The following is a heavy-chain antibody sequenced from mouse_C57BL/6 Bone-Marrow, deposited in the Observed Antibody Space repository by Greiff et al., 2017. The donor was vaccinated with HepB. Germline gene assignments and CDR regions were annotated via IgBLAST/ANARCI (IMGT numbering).Heavy chain of an antibody. CDR1: GYTFTSYW. CDR2: IDPSDSYT. V-gene: IGHV1-59*01. CDR3: ARRGTTVVATDY. D-gene: IGHD1-1*01. J-gene: IGHJ2*01. Sequence: QVQLQQSGAELVRPGTSVKLSCKASGYTFTSYWMHWVKQRPGQGLEWIGVIDPSDSYTNYNQKFKGKATLTVDTSSSTAYMQLSSLTSEDSAVYYCARRGTTVVATDYWGQGTTLTVSS.